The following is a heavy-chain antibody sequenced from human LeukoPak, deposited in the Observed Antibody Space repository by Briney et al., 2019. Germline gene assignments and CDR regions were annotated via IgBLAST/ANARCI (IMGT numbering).Heavy chain of an antibody. CDR1: GYTFTSYG. D-gene: IGHD3-10*01. CDR3: ARDGGLLWFGELLV. Sequence: ASVKVSCKASGYTFTSYGISWVRQAPGQGLEWMGWISAYNGKTNYAQKLQGRVTMTTDTSTSTAYMELRSLRSDDTAVYYCARDGGLLWFGELLVWGQGTLVTVSS. V-gene: IGHV1-18*01. CDR2: ISAYNGKT. J-gene: IGHJ4*02.